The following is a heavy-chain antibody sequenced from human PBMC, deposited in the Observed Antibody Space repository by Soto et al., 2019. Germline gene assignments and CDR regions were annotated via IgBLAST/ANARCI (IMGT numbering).Heavy chain of an antibody. CDR1: GFTFSIFV. Sequence: GGSLRLSCAASGFTFSIFVMNWVRQAPGKGLEWVSTIGASGGITNYADSVKGRFTISRDNSKNTFYLEMYALRTEDTAVYYCARDPSEGRVGNWFESWGQGTLVTVSS. J-gene: IGHJ5*01. D-gene: IGHD2-2*01. CDR2: IGASGGIT. V-gene: IGHV3-23*01. CDR3: ARDPSEGRVGNWFES.